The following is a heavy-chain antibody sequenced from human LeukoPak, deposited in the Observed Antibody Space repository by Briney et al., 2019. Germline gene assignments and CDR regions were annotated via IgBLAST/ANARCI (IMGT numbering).Heavy chain of an antibody. V-gene: IGHV3-21*01. J-gene: IGHJ6*03. Sequence: PGGSLRLSCAASGFTFSSYSMNWVRQAPGKGLEWVSSISSSSSYIYYADSVKGRFTISRDNAKNSLYLQMNSLRAEDTAVYYCARVGGWLQLLADWKNYYYYMDVWGKGTTVTVSS. CDR2: ISSSSSYI. CDR1: GFTFSSYS. D-gene: IGHD5-24*01. CDR3: ARVGGWLQLLADWKNYYYYMDV.